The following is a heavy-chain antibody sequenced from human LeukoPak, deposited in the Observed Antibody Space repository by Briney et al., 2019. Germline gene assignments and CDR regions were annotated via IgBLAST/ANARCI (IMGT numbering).Heavy chain of an antibody. CDR3: AKVFGVHNAFDI. D-gene: IGHD3-16*01. Sequence: GGSLRLSCAASGFTFSSYGMHWARQAPGKGLEWVAFIRYDGSNKYYADSVKGRFTISRDNSENTLYLQMNSLRAEDTAVYYCAKVFGVHNAFDIWGQGTMVTVSS. J-gene: IGHJ3*02. V-gene: IGHV3-30*02. CDR1: GFTFSSYG. CDR2: IRYDGSNK.